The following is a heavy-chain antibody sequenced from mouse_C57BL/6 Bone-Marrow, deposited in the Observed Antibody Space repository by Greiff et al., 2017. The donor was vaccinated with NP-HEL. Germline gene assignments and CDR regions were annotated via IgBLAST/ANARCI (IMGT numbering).Heavy chain of an antibody. CDR3: ARSLYYYGSSYGY. J-gene: IGHJ2*01. CDR1: GYTFTSYW. Sequence: VQLQQPGAELVKPGASVKLSCKASGYTFTSYWMHWVKQRPGQGLEWIGMIHPNSGSTNYNEKFKSKATLTVDKSSSTAYMQLSSLTSGDSAVYYCARSLYYYGSSYGYWGQGTTLTVSS. CDR2: IHPNSGST. V-gene: IGHV1-64*01. D-gene: IGHD1-1*01.